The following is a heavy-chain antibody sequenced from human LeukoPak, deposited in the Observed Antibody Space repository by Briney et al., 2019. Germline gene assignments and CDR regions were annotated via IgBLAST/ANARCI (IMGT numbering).Heavy chain of an antibody. Sequence: ASVKVSCKASGYTFTSYYMHWVRQPPGQGLEWMGVINPSGGSTSYAQKFQGRVTMTRDTSTSTVYMELSSLRSEDTAVYYCARAGGYYYDSSGYNNFDYWGQGTLVTVSS. J-gene: IGHJ4*02. CDR2: INPSGGST. D-gene: IGHD3-22*01. CDR1: GYTFTSYY. CDR3: ARAGGYYYDSSGYNNFDY. V-gene: IGHV1-46*01.